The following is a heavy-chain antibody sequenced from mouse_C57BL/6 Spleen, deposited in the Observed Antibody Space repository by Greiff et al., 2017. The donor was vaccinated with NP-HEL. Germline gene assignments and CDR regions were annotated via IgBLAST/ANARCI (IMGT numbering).Heavy chain of an antibody. CDR2: INPSSGYT. CDR3: ARGYYGSSYAMDY. Sequence: QVQLQQSGAELAKPGASVKLSCKASGYTFTSYWMHWVKQRPGQGLEWIGYINPSSGYTKYNQKFKDKATLTADKSSSTAYMQLSSLTYEDSAVYYCARGYYGSSYAMDYWGQGTSVTVSS. J-gene: IGHJ4*01. CDR1: GYTFTSYW. D-gene: IGHD1-1*01. V-gene: IGHV1-7*01.